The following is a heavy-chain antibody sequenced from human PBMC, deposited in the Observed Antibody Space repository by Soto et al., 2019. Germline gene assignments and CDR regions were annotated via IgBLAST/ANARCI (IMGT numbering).Heavy chain of an antibody. D-gene: IGHD3-22*01. J-gene: IGHJ6*02. CDR3: AREAPPSYYDCSGYSAPYYYGMDV. CDR1: GGTFSSYA. CDR2: IIPIFGTA. Sequence: QVQLVQSGAEVKKPGSSVKVSCKASGGTFSSYAISWVRQAPGQGLEWMGGIIPIFGTANYAKKFQGRVTSTADESRSTAYMELSSLRSEETAVYYCAREAPPSYYDCSGYSAPYYYGMDVWGQGTTVTVSS. V-gene: IGHV1-69*01.